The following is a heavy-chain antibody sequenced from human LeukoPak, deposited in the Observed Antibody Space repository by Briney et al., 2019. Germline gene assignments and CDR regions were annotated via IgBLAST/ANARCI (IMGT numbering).Heavy chain of an antibody. D-gene: IGHD2-15*01. J-gene: IGHJ5*02. CDR1: GGSISSYY. V-gene: IGHV4-4*07. Sequence: PETLSLTCTVSGGSISSYYWSWIRQPAGKGLEWIGRIYTSGSTNYNPSLKSRVTMSVDTSKNQFSLKLSSVTAADTAVYYCAREPGYCSGGSCPTLGWFDPWGQGTLVTVSS. CDR2: IYTSGST. CDR3: AREPGYCSGGSCPTLGWFDP.